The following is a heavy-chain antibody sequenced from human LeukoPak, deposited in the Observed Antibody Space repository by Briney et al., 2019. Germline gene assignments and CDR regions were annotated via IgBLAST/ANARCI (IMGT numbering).Heavy chain of an antibody. Sequence: SETLSLTCAVYGGSFSGYYWSWIRQPPGKGLEWIGEINHSGSTNCNPSLKSRVSISLDTSKNQFSLKLSSVTAADTAAYYCARAISGSYRRGGFFQYWGQGTLVTVSS. CDR2: INHSGST. CDR1: GGSFSGYY. V-gene: IGHV4-34*01. CDR3: ARAISGSYRRGGFFQY. J-gene: IGHJ1*01. D-gene: IGHD1-26*01.